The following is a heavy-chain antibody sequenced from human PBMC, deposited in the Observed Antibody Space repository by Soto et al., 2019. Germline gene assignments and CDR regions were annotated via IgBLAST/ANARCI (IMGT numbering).Heavy chain of an antibody. D-gene: IGHD6-19*01. CDR3: VRSGWYRNDAFDI. CDR1: GYTFTGYY. J-gene: IGHJ3*02. V-gene: IGHV1-2*04. Sequence: ASVKVSCKASGYTFTGYYMHWVRQAPGQGLEWMGWINPNSGGTNYAQKFQGWVTMTRDTSISTAYMELSRLRSDDTAVYYCVRSGWYRNDAFDIWGQGTMVTVSS. CDR2: INPNSGGT.